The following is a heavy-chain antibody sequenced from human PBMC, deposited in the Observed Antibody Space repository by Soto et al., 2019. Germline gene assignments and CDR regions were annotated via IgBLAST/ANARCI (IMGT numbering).Heavy chain of an antibody. CDR3: ARFYCSSTSCYSYSSGYAGWFDP. D-gene: IGHD2-2*01. CDR2: INPNSGDT. Sequence: ASVKVSCKASGYTFTGYYMHWVRQAPGQGLEWMGWINPNSGDTGYAQKFQGRVTMTRNTSISTAYMELSSLRSEDTAVYYCARFYCSSTSCYSYSSGYAGWFDPWGQGTLVTVSS. CDR1: GYTFTGYY. J-gene: IGHJ5*02. V-gene: IGHV1-2*02.